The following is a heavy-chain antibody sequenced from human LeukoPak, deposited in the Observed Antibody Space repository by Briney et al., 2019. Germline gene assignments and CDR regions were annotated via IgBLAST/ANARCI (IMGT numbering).Heavy chain of an antibody. J-gene: IGHJ6*02. CDR3: ARQGTVTTYYYYYYGMDV. CDR2: ILYSGTT. V-gene: IGHV4-59*08. CDR1: GGSIGGYY. Sequence: SETLSLTCTAAGGSIGGYYWSWIRQPPGKGLEWIGYILYSGTTNYSPSLKSRVTISVDTSKNQFSQKLSSVTAADTAVYYCARQGTVTTYYYYYYGMDVWGQGTTVTVSS. D-gene: IGHD4-17*01.